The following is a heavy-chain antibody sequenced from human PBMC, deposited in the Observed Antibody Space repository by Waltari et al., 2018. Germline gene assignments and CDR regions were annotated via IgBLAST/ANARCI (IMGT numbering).Heavy chain of an antibody. CDR3: ARAQLGRYYYYYYMDV. V-gene: IGHV4-34*01. Sequence: QVQLQQWGAGLLKPSETLSLTCAVYGGSFSGYYWSWIRQPPGKGLEWIGEINHRGSTNYNPSLKSRVTISVDTSKNQFSLKLSSVTAADTAVYYCARAQLGRYYYYYYMDVWGKGTTVTVSS. J-gene: IGHJ6*03. D-gene: IGHD1-1*01. CDR2: INHRGST. CDR1: GGSFSGYY.